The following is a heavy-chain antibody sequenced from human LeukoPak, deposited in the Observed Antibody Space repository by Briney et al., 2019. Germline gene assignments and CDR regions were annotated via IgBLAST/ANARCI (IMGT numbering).Heavy chain of an antibody. J-gene: IGHJ4*02. CDR3: ATQGSWDRPYFDY. Sequence: GGSLRLSCAASGFTFSSYGMHWVRQAPRKGLEWVAVISYDGSNKYYADSVKGRFTISRDNSKNTLYLQMNSLRAEDTAVYYCATQGSWDRPYFDYWGQGTLVTVSS. CDR1: GFTFSSYG. CDR2: ISYDGSNK. D-gene: IGHD6-13*01. V-gene: IGHV3-30*03.